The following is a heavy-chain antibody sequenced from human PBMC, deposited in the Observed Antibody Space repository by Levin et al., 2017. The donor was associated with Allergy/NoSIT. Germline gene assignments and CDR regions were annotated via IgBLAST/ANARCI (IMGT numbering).Heavy chain of an antibody. D-gene: IGHD3-10*01. CDR3: ARDLVAGSGSQDS. CDR1: GFTFSNYW. Sequence: ETLSLTCAASGFTFSNYWMHWVRQAPGKGLVWVSRINGDGTTAQCADSVKGRFTVSRDNAKNTLYLQMNSLGVEDTAVYYCARDLVAGSGSQDSWGQGTLVTVSS. J-gene: IGHJ4*02. V-gene: IGHV3-74*03. CDR2: INGDGTTA.